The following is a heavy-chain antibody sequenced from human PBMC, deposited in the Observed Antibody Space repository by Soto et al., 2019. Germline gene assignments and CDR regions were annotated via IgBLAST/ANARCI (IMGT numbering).Heavy chain of an antibody. J-gene: IGHJ6*03. Sequence: GGSLRLSCAASGFTFSNAWMSWVRQAPGKGLEWVGRIKSKTDGGTTDYAAPVKGRFTISRDDSKNTLYLQMNSLKTEDTAVYYCTTYDFWSGYYTTYYYYYMDVWGKGTTVTAP. CDR1: GFTFSNAW. V-gene: IGHV3-15*01. D-gene: IGHD3-3*01. CDR2: IKSKTDGGTT. CDR3: TTYDFWSGYYTTYYYYYMDV.